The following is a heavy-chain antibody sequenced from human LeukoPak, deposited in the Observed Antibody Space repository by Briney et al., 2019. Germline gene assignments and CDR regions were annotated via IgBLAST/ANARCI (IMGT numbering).Heavy chain of an antibody. Sequence: SXXXXXXTFXXXXIXXXXXAPXXGLEWMGRIIPILGIANYAQKFQGRVTITADKSTSTAYMELSSLRSEDTAVYYCASPVMLLNWGQGTLVTVSS. CDR1: XXTFXXXX. CDR3: ASPVMLLN. CDR2: IIPILGIA. D-gene: IGHD2/OR15-2a*01. J-gene: IGHJ4*02. V-gene: IGHV1-69*02.